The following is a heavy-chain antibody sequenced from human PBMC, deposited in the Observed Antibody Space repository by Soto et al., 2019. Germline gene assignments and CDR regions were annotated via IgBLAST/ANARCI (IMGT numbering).Heavy chain of an antibody. Sequence: PRESLKISCEGSGYSFATYWIAWVRQVPGKGLEWMGIIYPADSDTRYSPSFQGQVTISADKSISTAYLQWSSLKASDTAMYYCARQYADTSMGGYYYYGLDVWGQGTTVTVSS. D-gene: IGHD5-18*01. CDR3: ARQYADTSMGGYYYYGLDV. J-gene: IGHJ6*02. CDR1: GYSFATYW. V-gene: IGHV5-51*01. CDR2: IYPADSDT.